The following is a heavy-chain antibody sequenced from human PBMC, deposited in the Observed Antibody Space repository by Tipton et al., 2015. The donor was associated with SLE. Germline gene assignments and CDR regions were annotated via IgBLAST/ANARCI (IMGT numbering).Heavy chain of an antibody. CDR3: ARAHYDFRSYNLDY. CDR2: INTDGSGK. Sequence: SLRLSCEGSGYTFNRYWMHWVRQAPGKGLVWVSRINTDGSGKDYAESVKGRFTISRDNAKNTLYLQMNRLRAEDTAVYYCARAHYDFRSYNLDYWGQGTLVTVSS. CDR1: GYTFNRYW. J-gene: IGHJ4*02. D-gene: IGHD3-3*01. V-gene: IGHV3-74*01.